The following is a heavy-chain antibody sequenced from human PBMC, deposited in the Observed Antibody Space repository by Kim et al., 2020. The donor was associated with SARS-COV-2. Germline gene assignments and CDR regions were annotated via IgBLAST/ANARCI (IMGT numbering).Heavy chain of an antibody. CDR1: GGSINSYY. Sequence: SETLSLTCTVSGGSINSYYWSWIRQPPGKGLEWIGYIYYSGSTNYNPSLKSRVTISVDTSKNQFSLKLSSVTAADTAVYYCARVSSSSYWYFDLWGRGTLVTVSS. D-gene: IGHD6-13*01. CDR3: ARVSSSSYWYFDL. J-gene: IGHJ2*01. V-gene: IGHV4-59*01. CDR2: IYYSGST.